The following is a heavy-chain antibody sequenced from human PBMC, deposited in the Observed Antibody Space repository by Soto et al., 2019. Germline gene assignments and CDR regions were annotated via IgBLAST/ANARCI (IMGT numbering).Heavy chain of an antibody. V-gene: IGHV3-7*01. CDR3: ARGTTAAD. CDR2: IKLVGSEK. CDR1: GFTFSTYW. Sequence: EVQLVESGGGLVQPGGSLRLSCAASGFTFSTYWMTWVRQAPGKGLEWVASIKLVGSEKQYVDSVKGRFTISRDNAKESLYLQMNSLRGEDSGLYYCARGTTAADWGQGTRVTVSS. D-gene: IGHD6-25*01. J-gene: IGHJ4*02.